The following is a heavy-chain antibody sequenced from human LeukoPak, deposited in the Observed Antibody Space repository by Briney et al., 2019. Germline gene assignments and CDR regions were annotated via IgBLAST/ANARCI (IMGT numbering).Heavy chain of an antibody. J-gene: IGHJ6*02. V-gene: IGHV3-66*01. CDR1: GFTISNNY. D-gene: IGHD2-15*01. Sequence: GGSLRLSCAASGFTISNNYMSWVRQAPGKGLEWVSVIYSGGTTHYADSVKGRFTISRDNSKNTLYLQMNSLRVEDTAVYYCARETCSGGSCYSHYYGMDVWGRGTTVTVSS. CDR2: IYSGGTT. CDR3: ARETCSGGSCYSHYYGMDV.